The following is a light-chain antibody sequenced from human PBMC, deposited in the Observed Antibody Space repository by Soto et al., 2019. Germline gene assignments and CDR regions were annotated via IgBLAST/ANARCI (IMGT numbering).Light chain of an antibody. J-gene: IGKJ3*01. CDR3: QQYYSTPGT. CDR1: QSVFDSTNNENS. Sequence: DIVMTQSPESLAVSLGERATINCKSSQSVFDSTNNENSLAWYQQKPGQPPKLLIYWASTRESGVPDRFSGSGSGTDFTLTISSLQAEDVAVYYCQQYYSTPGTFGPGTKVDIK. CDR2: WAS. V-gene: IGKV4-1*01.